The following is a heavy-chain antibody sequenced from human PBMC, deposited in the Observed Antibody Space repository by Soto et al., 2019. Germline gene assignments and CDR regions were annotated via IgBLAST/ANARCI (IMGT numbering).Heavy chain of an antibody. V-gene: IGHV3-74*01. D-gene: IGHD3-22*01. CDR3: ARDPMSVRRMDV. CDR1: GFTISGYW. Sequence: EVQLVESGGGLVQPGGSLRLSCAASGFTISGYWMHWVRQAPGKRLVWVSRINSDGSSTGYADSVKGRFTISRDNAKNTLYQQMNSLRAEDTAVYYCARDPMSVRRMDVWGKGTTVTVSS. J-gene: IGHJ6*03. CDR2: INSDGSST.